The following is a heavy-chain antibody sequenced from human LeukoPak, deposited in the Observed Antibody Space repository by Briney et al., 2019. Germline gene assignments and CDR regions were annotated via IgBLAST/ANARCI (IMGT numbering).Heavy chain of an antibody. CDR3: AETRREGGYYYGMDV. CDR2: ISYDGRTK. J-gene: IGHJ6*02. D-gene: IGHD1-26*01. V-gene: IGHV3-30*18. Sequence: GGSLRLSCAASGFIFSSYGMHWVRQAPGKGLEWVAVISYDGRTKYYADSVKGRITIFRDNSKNTLYLQMNSLRAEDTAVYYCAETRREGGYYYGMDVWGQGTTVTVSS. CDR1: GFIFSSYG.